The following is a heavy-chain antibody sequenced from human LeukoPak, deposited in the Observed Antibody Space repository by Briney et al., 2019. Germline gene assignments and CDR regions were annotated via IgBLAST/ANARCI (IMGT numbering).Heavy chain of an antibody. D-gene: IGHD6-13*01. Sequence: ASVKVSCKVSGYTLTELSMHWVRQAPGKGLGWMGGFDPEDGETIYAQKFQGRVTMTEDTSTDTAYMELSSLRSEDTAVYYCATRPIAAGLFDYWGQGTLVTVSS. CDR3: ATRPIAAGLFDY. CDR2: FDPEDGET. V-gene: IGHV1-24*01. CDR1: GYTLTELS. J-gene: IGHJ4*02.